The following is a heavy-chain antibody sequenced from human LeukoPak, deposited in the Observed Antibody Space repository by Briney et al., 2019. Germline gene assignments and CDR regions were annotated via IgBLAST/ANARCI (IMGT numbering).Heavy chain of an antibody. CDR2: TSSGGSTI. Sequence: GSLRFSCAASGFTCSYYYMSWIRQGPGKGLEWGSYTSSGGSTIYYEDSVKGRFTISRDNAKNSLYLQMNSLRAEDTAVYYCARDYVDIVATIPGDYWGQGTLVTVSS. V-gene: IGHV3-11*01. CDR3: ARDYVDIVATIPGDY. D-gene: IGHD5-12*01. CDR1: GFTCSYYY. J-gene: IGHJ4*02.